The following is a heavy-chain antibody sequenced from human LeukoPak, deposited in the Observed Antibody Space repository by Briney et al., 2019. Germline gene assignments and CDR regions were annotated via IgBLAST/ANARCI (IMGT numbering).Heavy chain of an antibody. CDR1: GGSISSSPYY. CDR2: IYYSGST. V-gene: IGHV4-39*01. CDR3: ARHASVDGNWPRPLDY. Sequence: PSETLSLTCTVSGGSISSSPYYWGWIRQPPGKGLEWIVNIYYSGSTYYNPSRKTRVTISLDTSKNQFSLKLTSVTAADTAVYYCARHASVDGNWPRPLDYWGQGSLVTVSS. D-gene: IGHD6-19*01. J-gene: IGHJ4*02.